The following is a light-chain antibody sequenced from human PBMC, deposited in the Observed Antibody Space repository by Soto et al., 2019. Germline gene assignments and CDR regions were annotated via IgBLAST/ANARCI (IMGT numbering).Light chain of an antibody. V-gene: IGLV1-44*01. Sequence: QSVVTQPPSASGTPGQSVTISCSGGSSNIGGFPVNWYHQLPGTAPKLLIYNNDQRPSGVPDRLSGSKSGTSASLAISGLQSDDEADYYCAVWDDRLNNGLFGGGTKLTVL. CDR1: SSNIGGFP. CDR2: NND. CDR3: AVWDDRLNNGL. J-gene: IGLJ3*02.